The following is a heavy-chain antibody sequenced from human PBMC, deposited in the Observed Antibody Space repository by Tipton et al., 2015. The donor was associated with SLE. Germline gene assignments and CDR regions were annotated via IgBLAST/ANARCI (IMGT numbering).Heavy chain of an antibody. V-gene: IGHV4-34*01. D-gene: IGHD3-3*01. CDR2: INHSGGT. Sequence: TLSLTCAVYGGSFSDYSWSWIRQPPGKGLEWIGEINHSGGTNYNPSLKSRVTISVDTSKIQFSLKLSSVTAADTAVYYCARGRLLEWLSTYYYYYGMDVWGHGTTVTVSS. CDR1: GGSFSDYS. J-gene: IGHJ6*02. CDR3: ARGRLLEWLSTYYYYYGMDV.